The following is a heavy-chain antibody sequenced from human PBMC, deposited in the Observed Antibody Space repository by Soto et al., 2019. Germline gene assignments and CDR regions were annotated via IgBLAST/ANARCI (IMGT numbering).Heavy chain of an antibody. V-gene: IGHV5-51*01. D-gene: IGHD3-9*01. Sequence: GDALNISCQSSGYTFDSNFIFCVRQMPGKVLEWMGIIYPGDSETRYSPSFQGRVTISADRSFKIAYLQWRSLQASDTAMYYCARLLDSWGEKHYFAYWGQGTPVTVSS. CDR1: GYTFDSNF. J-gene: IGHJ4*02. CDR2: IYPGDSET. CDR3: ARLLDSWGEKHYFAY.